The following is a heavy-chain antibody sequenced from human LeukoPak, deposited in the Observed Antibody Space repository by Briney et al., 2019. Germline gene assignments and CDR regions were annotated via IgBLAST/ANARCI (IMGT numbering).Heavy chain of an antibody. CDR2: IYYAGST. CDR3: ARLRSIASRRGVFEI. CDR1: GSSISSSSSYY. V-gene: IGHV4-39*01. Sequence: PETLSLTCTVSGSSISSSSSYYWGWIRQPSGKDLGWIGNIYYAGSTYQNPSLKSRVTISVDTSKNQFSLKLSSVTAADTAVYYCARLRSIASRRGVFEIWGQGTMVTVSS. D-gene: IGHD6-6*01. J-gene: IGHJ3*02.